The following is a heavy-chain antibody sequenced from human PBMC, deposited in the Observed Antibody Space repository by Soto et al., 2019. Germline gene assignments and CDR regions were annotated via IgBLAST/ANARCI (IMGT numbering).Heavy chain of an antibody. Sequence: GGSLRLSCTGSGFTFSSSTMTWVRQAPGKGLEWVSTISGSDGKTFYADSVKGRFSISRDTSQSTLYLQMNSLRADDTAMYYCARWSYLDYWGQGTRVTVSS. CDR3: ARWSYLDY. CDR2: ISGSDGKT. CDR1: GFTFSSST. J-gene: IGHJ4*02. D-gene: IGHD3-3*01. V-gene: IGHV3-23*01.